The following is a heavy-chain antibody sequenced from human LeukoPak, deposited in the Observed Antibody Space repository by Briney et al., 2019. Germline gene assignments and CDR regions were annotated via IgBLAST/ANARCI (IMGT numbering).Heavy chain of an antibody. CDR2: ISHTGLT. CDR1: GGSFCGYY. CDR3: ARVPDITARPCDT. D-gene: IGHD1-1*01. J-gene: IGHJ5*02. Sequence: PSETLSLTFAVYGGSFCGYYWTLIRQTPGKGREWIGEISHTGLTGSNPSLKSRVTIFVDSSKKQFSLRMTSVTAADTGVYYCARVPDITARPCDTWGPGTLVTVSS. V-gene: IGHV4-34*01.